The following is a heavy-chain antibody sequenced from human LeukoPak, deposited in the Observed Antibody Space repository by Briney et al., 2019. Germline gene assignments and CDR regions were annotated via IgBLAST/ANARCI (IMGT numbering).Heavy chain of an antibody. J-gene: IGHJ6*03. CDR3: AREFRHSSGSYYYYMDV. D-gene: IGHD3-22*01. CDR1: GFTFSSYW. Sequence: RSGGSLRLACAASGFTFSSYWMSWVRQAPGKGLEWVANIKQDGSEKYYVDSVKGRFTISRDNAKNSLYLQMDSLRAEDTAVYYCAREFRHSSGSYYYYMDVWGKGTTVTVSS. V-gene: IGHV3-7*01. CDR2: IKQDGSEK.